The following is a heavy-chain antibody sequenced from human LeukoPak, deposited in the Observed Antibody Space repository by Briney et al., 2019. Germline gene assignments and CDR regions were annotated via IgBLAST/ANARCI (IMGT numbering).Heavy chain of an antibody. V-gene: IGHV4-39*07. J-gene: IGHJ4*02. CDR1: GGSISSSSYY. Sequence: PSETLSLTCTVSGGSISSSSYYWGWIRQPPGKGLEWIGSIYYSGSTYYNPSLKSRVTISVDTSKNQFSLKLSSVTAADTAVYYCARNEYYYDSSGYPYFDYWGQGTLVTVSS. D-gene: IGHD3-22*01. CDR2: IYYSGST. CDR3: ARNEYYYDSSGYPYFDY.